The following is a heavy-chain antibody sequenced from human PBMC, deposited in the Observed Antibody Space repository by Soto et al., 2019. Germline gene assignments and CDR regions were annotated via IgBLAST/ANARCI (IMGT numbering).Heavy chain of an antibody. CDR3: VRDKSYGSGNTEAFDI. CDR1: GGTFSSYA. D-gene: IGHD3-10*01. V-gene: IGHV1-69*01. CDR2: IIPIFGTA. Sequence: QVQLVQSGAEVKKPGSSVKVSCKASGGTFSSYAISWVRQAPGQGLEWMGGIIPIFGTANYAQKFQGRVTITADESTSTAYMELSSLRSEDTAVYYCVRDKSYGSGNTEAFDIWGQGTMVTVSS. J-gene: IGHJ3*02.